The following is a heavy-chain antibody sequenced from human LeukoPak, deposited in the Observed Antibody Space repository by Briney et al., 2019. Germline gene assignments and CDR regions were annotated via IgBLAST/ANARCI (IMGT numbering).Heavy chain of an antibody. V-gene: IGHV1-3*01. Sequence: GASVKVSCKASGYTFTSYAMHWVRQAPGQRLEWMGWINAGNGNTKYSQKFQGRVTITRDTSASTAYMELSSLRSEDTAVYHCARVRPWGSPIDYWGQGTLATVSS. D-gene: IGHD3-16*01. CDR1: GYTFTSYA. CDR3: ARVRPWGSPIDY. CDR2: INAGNGNT. J-gene: IGHJ4*02.